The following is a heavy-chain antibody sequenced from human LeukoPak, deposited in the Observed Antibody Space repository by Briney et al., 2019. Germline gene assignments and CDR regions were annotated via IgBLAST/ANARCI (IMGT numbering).Heavy chain of an antibody. CDR1: GYTFTSYD. V-gene: IGHV1-8*01. J-gene: IGHJ4*02. Sequence: ASVKVSCKASGYTFTSYDINWVRQTTGQGLEWMGWKNPNSGNTGYAQKFQGRVTMTRNTSISTAYMELSSLRSEDTAVYYCARVSRSVWTGYRYYFDYWGQGTLVTVSS. CDR2: KNPNSGNT. CDR3: ARVSRSVWTGYRYYFDY. D-gene: IGHD3/OR15-3a*01.